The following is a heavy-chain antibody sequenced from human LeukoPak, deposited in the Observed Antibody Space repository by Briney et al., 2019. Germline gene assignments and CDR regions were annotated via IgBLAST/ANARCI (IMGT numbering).Heavy chain of an antibody. V-gene: IGHV5-51*01. CDR2: IYPGDSDT. CDR1: GYSFASYW. Sequence: GESLKISCKGSGYSFASYWIAWVRQMPGKGLEWMGIIYPGDSDTRYSPSFQGQVTISADKSISTAYLQWSSLKASDTAIYYCARQWGDCSSTSCYSAYWGQGTLVPVSS. J-gene: IGHJ4*02. CDR3: ARQWGDCSSTSCYSAY. D-gene: IGHD2-2*01.